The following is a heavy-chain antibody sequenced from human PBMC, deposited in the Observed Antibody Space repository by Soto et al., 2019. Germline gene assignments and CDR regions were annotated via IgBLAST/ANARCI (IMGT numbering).Heavy chain of an antibody. Sequence: SETLSLTCTVSGGSISSYYWSWIRQPPGKGLEWIGYIYYSGSTNYNPSLKSRVTISVDTSKNQFSLKLSSVTAADTAVYYCARLPWDFWSGYYTYFCYYGMDVWGQGTTVTVSS. CDR1: GGSISSYY. D-gene: IGHD3-3*01. J-gene: IGHJ6*02. CDR2: IYYSGST. CDR3: ARLPWDFWSGYYTYFCYYGMDV. V-gene: IGHV4-59*01.